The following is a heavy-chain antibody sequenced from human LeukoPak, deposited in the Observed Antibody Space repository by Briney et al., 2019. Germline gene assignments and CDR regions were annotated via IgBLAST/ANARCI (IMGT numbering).Heavy chain of an antibody. CDR1: GYTFTSYG. CDR3: ARGWRRIAARGHAWYNWFDP. V-gene: IGHV1-18*01. Sequence: ASVKVSCKASGYTFTSYGISWVRQAPGQGLEWMGWISAYNGNTNYAQKLQGRVTMTTDTSTSTAYMELRSLRSDDTAVYYCARGWRRIAARGHAWYNWFDPWGQGTLVTVSS. D-gene: IGHD6-6*01. J-gene: IGHJ5*02. CDR2: ISAYNGNT.